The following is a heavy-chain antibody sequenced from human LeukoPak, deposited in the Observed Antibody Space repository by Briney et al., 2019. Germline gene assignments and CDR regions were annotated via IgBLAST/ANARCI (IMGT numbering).Heavy chain of an antibody. D-gene: IGHD4-17*01. Sequence: GGSLRLSCDASGFTFNSYAMNWVRQAPGKGLEWVSYISNNHKYVYYGDSVKGRSTVSRDNAKKSLSLQMTRLRVDDTAVYYCARVGGAYGALDYWGQGILVTVSS. J-gene: IGHJ4*02. CDR2: ISNNHKYV. CDR1: GFTFNSYA. CDR3: ARVGGAYGALDY. V-gene: IGHV3-21*01.